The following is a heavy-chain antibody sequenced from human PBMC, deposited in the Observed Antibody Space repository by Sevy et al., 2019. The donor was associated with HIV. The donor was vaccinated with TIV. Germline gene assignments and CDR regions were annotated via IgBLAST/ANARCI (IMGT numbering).Heavy chain of an antibody. CDR3: ATDSDYGDYAGGFDS. D-gene: IGHD4-17*01. Sequence: GGSLRLSCAASGFTFNNACMSWVRQAPGKGLEWVGGIKSKTGGGTKDYAAPVKGRFTISSDDSKNTLLLQMNSLQSADTAVYYCATDSDYGDYAGGFDSWGQGTLVTVSS. CDR1: GFTFNNAC. CDR2: IKSKTGGGTK. V-gene: IGHV3-15*01. J-gene: IGHJ4*02.